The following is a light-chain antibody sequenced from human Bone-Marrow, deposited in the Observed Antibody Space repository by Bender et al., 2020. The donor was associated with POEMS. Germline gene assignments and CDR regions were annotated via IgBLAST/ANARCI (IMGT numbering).Light chain of an antibody. V-gene: IGLV4-69*01. Sequence: QVVVTQSPSASASLGASVKLTCTLSSGHSDNAIVWHQHQPQKGPRYLMRLNSDGSHSKGDGIPDRFSGSTSGAERYLTISSLQSEDEGDYYCQTWGSDFHVVFGEGTQVIVL. CDR2: LNSDGSH. CDR3: QTWGSDFHVV. J-gene: IGLJ2*01. CDR1: SGHSDNA.